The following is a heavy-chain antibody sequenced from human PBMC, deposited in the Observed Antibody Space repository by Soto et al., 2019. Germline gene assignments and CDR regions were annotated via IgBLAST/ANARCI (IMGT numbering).Heavy chain of an antibody. CDR2: MNPNSGNT. D-gene: IGHD3-10*01. J-gene: IGHJ6*02. CDR3: AGGTWRGGTLCRVAVKKSYDMDV. Sequence: QVQLVQSGAEVKKPGASVKVSCKASGYTFTSYDINWVRQATGQGLEWMGWMNPNSGNTGYAQKFQGRVTMTRNTSISTAYMGLSSLRSEDTAVYYCAGGTWRGGTLCRVAVKKSYDMDVWGQGTTVTVSS. V-gene: IGHV1-8*01. CDR1: GYTFTSYD.